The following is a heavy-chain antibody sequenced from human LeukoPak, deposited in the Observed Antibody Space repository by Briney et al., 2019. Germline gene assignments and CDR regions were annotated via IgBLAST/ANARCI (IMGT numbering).Heavy chain of an antibody. J-gene: IGHJ4*02. V-gene: IGHV5-51*01. D-gene: IGHD5-12*01. CDR3: ASRLRERFDS. Sequence: GESLKISCKGSGYIFTHNWIGWVRQMPGKGLEWLGILYPGDSDTRYSPSFQGQVTISADKSISTAYLQWSSLKASDTAMYYCASRLRERFDSWGQGTLVTVSS. CDR1: GYIFTHNW. CDR2: LYPGDSDT.